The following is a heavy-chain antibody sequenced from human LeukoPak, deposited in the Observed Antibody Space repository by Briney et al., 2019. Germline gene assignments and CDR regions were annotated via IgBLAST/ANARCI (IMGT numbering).Heavy chain of an antibody. CDR2: IYYSGST. J-gene: IGHJ3*02. D-gene: IGHD1-26*01. CDR3: ARVNGAGDAFDI. Sequence: SETLSLTCTVSGGSISSYYWSWIRQPPGKGLEWIGYIYYSGSTNYNPSLKSRVTISVDTSKNQFSLKLSSVTAADTAVYYCARVNGAGDAFDIWGRGTMVTVSS. V-gene: IGHV4-59*01. CDR1: GGSISSYY.